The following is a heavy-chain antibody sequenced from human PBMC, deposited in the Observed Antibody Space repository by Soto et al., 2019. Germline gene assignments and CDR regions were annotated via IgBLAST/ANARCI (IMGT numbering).Heavy chain of an antibody. CDR2: IYTSGST. V-gene: IGHV4-4*07. J-gene: IGHJ6*02. D-gene: IGHD3-10*01. CDR1: GGSISSYY. Sequence: SETLSLTCHVSGGSISSYYWSWIRQPAGKGLEWIGRIYTSGSTNYNPSLKSRVTMSVDTSKNQFSLKLSSVTAADTAVYYCARDPLIEFGYGMDVWGQGTTVTVSS. CDR3: ARDPLIEFGYGMDV.